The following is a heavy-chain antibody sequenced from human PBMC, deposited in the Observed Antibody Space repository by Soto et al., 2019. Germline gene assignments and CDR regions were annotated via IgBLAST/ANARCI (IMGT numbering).Heavy chain of an antibody. Sequence: SETLSLTCSVSGASVTRDGNCWTWIRQPPGKGLEFVASIYHGGSTFYNPSLRSRVTISLDRSKNQFSLELTSVTAADTAVYYCAREVDGYSHFDDWGQRTLVTVSS. CDR3: AREVDGYSHFDD. CDR2: IYHGGST. CDR1: GASVTRDGNC. J-gene: IGHJ4*02. V-gene: IGHV4-30-2*01. D-gene: IGHD4-4*01.